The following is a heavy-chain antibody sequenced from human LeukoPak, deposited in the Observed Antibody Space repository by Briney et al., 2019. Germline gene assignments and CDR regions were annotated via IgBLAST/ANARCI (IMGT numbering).Heavy chain of an antibody. V-gene: IGHV4-59*01. D-gene: IGHD1-1*01. CDR3: ARQNWNGGNF. CDR1: GGSISSNY. Sequence: SETLSLTCTVSGGSISSNYWSWIRQSPGKELEWIGFINYSGSTDYNPSLKGRVTLSVDTSKKQFSLRLTSVTAADTAVYFCARQNWNGGNFWGQGTLVTVSS. J-gene: IGHJ4*02. CDR2: INYSGST.